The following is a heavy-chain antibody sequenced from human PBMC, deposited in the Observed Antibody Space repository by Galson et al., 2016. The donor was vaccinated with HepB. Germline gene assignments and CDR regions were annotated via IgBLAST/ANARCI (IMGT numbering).Heavy chain of an antibody. CDR1: GGTFSSYA. CDR3: ARGGRYFDWLRAGNFDY. CDR2: ITPIFGTA. D-gene: IGHD3-9*01. Sequence: SVKVSCKASGGTFSSYAISWVRQAPGQGLEWMGGITPIFGTANYAQKFQGRVTITADESTSTAYMELSSLRSEDTAVYHCARGGRYFDWLRAGNFDYWGQGTLVTVSS. V-gene: IGHV1-69*13. J-gene: IGHJ4*02.